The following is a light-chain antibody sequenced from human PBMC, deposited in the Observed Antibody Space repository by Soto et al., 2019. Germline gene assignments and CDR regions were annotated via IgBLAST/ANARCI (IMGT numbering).Light chain of an antibody. CDR1: QDIGNF. CDR3: QKPRACPRT. V-gene: IGKV1-12*01. CDR2: CAS. J-gene: IGKJ3*01. Sequence: DIQMTQSPSSVSASVGDRVTITCRAIQDIGNFLAWYQQTPRNASKLLMNCASSLYLGVASRFSGGGTWSDFTLTILGLQPEDCATYYCQKPRACPRTFGQGTKVDI.